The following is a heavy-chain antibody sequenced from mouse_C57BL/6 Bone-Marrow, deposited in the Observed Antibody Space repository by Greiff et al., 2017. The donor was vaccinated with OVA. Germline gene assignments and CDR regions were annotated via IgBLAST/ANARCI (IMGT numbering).Heavy chain of an antibody. CDR3: AIGGRGSNQGWAMDY. D-gene: IGHD2-5*01. V-gene: IGHV3-1*01. CDR2: ISYSGST. Sequence: EVKLMESGPGMVKPSQSLSLTCTVTGYSITSGYDWHWIRHFPGNKLEWMGYISYSGSTNYNPSLKSRISITHDTSKNHFFLKLNSVTTEDTATYYCAIGGRGSNQGWAMDYWGQGTSVTVSS. CDR1: GYSITSGYD. J-gene: IGHJ4*01.